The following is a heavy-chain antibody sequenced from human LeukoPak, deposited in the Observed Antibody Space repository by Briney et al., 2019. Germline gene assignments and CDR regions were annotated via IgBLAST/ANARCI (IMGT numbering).Heavy chain of an antibody. Sequence: GGSLRLSCTVSGFTLSSYEMSWIRQAPGKGLEWVSAISGSGGSTYYADSVKGRFTISRDNSKNTLYLQMNSLRAEDTAVYYCASISQQLVLRDPVWGQGTLVTVSS. CDR2: ISGSGGST. V-gene: IGHV3-23*01. CDR3: ASISQQLVLRDPV. CDR1: GFTLSSYE. J-gene: IGHJ4*02. D-gene: IGHD6-13*01.